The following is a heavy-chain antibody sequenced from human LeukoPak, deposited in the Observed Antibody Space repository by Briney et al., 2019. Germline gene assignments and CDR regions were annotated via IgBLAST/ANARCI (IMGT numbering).Heavy chain of an antibody. D-gene: IGHD6-19*01. CDR2: IYYSGST. Sequence: SETLSLTCTVSGGSISSYYWSWIRQPPGKGLEWIGYIYYSGSTNYNPSLKSRVTISVDTSKNQFSLKLSSVTAADTAVYYCASNPQCSSGWYPRGYFQHWGQGTLVTVSS. V-gene: IGHV4-59*08. CDR3: ASNPQCSSGWYPRGYFQH. CDR1: GGSISSYY. J-gene: IGHJ1*01.